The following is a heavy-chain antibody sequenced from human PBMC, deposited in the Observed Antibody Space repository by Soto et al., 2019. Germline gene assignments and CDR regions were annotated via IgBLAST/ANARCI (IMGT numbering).Heavy chain of an antibody. V-gene: IGHV3-20*01. CDR1: GFTFDDYG. Sequence: EVQLVESGGGVVRPGGSLRLSCAASGFTFDDYGMSWVRQAPGKGLEWVSGINWNGGSTGYADSVKGRFTISRVNAKHSLYLQMNSLRAEDTALYDCAREVIAVAGTARHYSYGMDVWGQGTTVTVSS. CDR2: INWNGGST. J-gene: IGHJ6*02. D-gene: IGHD6-19*01. CDR3: AREVIAVAGTARHYSYGMDV.